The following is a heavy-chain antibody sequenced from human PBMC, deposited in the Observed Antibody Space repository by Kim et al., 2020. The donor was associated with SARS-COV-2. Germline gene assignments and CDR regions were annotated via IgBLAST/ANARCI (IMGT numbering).Heavy chain of an antibody. CDR2: INPNSGGT. J-gene: IGHJ6*02. CDR1: GYTFTGYY. V-gene: IGHV1-2*02. Sequence: ASVKVSCKASGYTFTGYYMHWVRQAPGQGLEWMGWINPNSGGTNYAQKFQGRVTMTRDTSISTAYMELSRLRSDDTAVYYCARDWPGAAAEEDYYGMDVWGQETTVTVSS. D-gene: IGHD6-13*01. CDR3: ARDWPGAAAEEDYYGMDV.